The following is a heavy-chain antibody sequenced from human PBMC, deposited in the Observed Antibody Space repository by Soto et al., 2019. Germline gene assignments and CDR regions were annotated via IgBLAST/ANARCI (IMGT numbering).Heavy chain of an antibody. J-gene: IGHJ4*02. D-gene: IGHD1-1*01. CDR2: IHYSGATP. CDR1: GYTFTNYY. Sequence: QVQLVQSGAEVKRPGASVKVSCKASGYTFTNYYMHWVRQAPGQVIEWMGVIHYSGATPTYAQKFQVRVTMARDTSTSTVYVVLSSLTAEYSAVYDWARVGPDLATTCSIDYWGQGTLVTVSS. V-gene: IGHV1-46*01. CDR3: ARVGPDLATTCSIDY.